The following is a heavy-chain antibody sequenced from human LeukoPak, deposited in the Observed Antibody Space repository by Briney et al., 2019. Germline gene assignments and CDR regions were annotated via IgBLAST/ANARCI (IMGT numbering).Heavy chain of an antibody. CDR2: MFHSGST. V-gene: IGHV4-38-2*02. Sequence: SETLSLTCTVSGYSISSGHYWAWIRQSPEKGLEWIASMFHSGSTYYNPSLKSRVTTSADASKNEFSLKLSSVTAADTAVYYCARAGTNLGDYDYWGQGTLVTVSS. J-gene: IGHJ4*02. D-gene: IGHD4-17*01. CDR3: ARAGTNLGDYDY. CDR1: GYSISSGHY.